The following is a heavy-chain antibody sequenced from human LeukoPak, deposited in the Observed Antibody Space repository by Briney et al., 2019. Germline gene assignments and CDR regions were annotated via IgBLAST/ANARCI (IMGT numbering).Heavy chain of an antibody. J-gene: IGHJ4*02. Sequence: GGSLRLSCAASGFTFSSHSLSWVRQAPGRGLEWVSSLSGSGYNTYYADSVKGRFTISRDNSKNSVYLQMNSLRAEDTAVYYCAKDPYGTRYFDYWGQGTLVTVSS. D-gene: IGHD2-2*01. V-gene: IGHV3-23*01. CDR3: AKDPYGTRYFDY. CDR1: GFTFSSHS. CDR2: LSGSGYNT.